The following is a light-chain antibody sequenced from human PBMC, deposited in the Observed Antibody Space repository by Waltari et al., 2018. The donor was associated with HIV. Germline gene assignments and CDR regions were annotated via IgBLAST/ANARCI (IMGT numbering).Light chain of an antibody. Sequence: QPMLTQPPSASGIPGQRVTISCSGTISNIGKNTVNWYQQFPGTAPKLLIYNNNQRPSGVPDRFSGSKSGSSASLAIRGLQSGDEADYYCASWEDRRSGQGVFGGGARHTVL. CDR1: ISNIGKNT. CDR3: ASWEDRRSGQGV. V-gene: IGLV1-44*01. J-gene: IGLJ3*02. CDR2: NNN.